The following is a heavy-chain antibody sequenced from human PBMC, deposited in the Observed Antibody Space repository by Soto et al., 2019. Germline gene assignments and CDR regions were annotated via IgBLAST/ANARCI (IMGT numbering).Heavy chain of an antibody. Sequence: GFGERFTGYWSGLVSKITGKGLEWMGIIYPVDSDTRYSPSFQGQVTISAHKSISTAYLQWSSLKASDTAMYYCARLRPYCSSTSCYPYYYYYGMDVWGQGTTVTVYS. J-gene: IGHJ6*02. CDR2: IYPVDSDT. CDR3: ARLRPYCSSTSCYPYYYYYGMDV. CDR1: GERFTGYW. D-gene: IGHD2-2*01. V-gene: IGHV5-51*01.